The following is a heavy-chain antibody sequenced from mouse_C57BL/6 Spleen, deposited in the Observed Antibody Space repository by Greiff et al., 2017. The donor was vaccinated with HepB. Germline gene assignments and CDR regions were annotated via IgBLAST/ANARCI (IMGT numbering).Heavy chain of an antibody. J-gene: IGHJ3*01. CDR3: ARRGDGNYFFAY. CDR1: GYTFTSYW. V-gene: IGHV1-64*01. Sequence: QVQLQQPGAELVKPGASVKLSCKASGYTFTSYWMHWVKQRPGQGLEWIGMIHPNSGSTNYNEKFKSKATLTVDKSSSTAYMQLSSLTSEDSAVYYCARRGDGNYFFAYWGQGTLVTVSA. D-gene: IGHD2-1*01. CDR2: IHPNSGST.